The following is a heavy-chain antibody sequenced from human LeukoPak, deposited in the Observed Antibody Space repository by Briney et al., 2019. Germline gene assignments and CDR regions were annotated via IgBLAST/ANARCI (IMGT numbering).Heavy chain of an antibody. V-gene: IGHV3-21*01. Sequence: GGSLRLSCAASGFTFSSYSMNWVRQAPGKGLEWVSSISSSSSYIYYADSVKGRFTISRDNAKNSLYLQMNSLRAEDTAVYYCARSDIVVVPAAIGNLDYWGQGTLVTVSS. J-gene: IGHJ4*02. CDR1: GFTFSSYS. D-gene: IGHD2-2*01. CDR2: ISSSSSYI. CDR3: ARSDIVVVPAAIGNLDY.